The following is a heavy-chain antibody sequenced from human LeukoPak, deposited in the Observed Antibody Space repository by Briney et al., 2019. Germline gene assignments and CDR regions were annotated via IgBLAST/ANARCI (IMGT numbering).Heavy chain of an antibody. CDR2: INPHSGGT. Sequence: GASVKVSCKASGYTFTDYYLHWVRQAPGQGLEWMGWINPHSGGTNYAQNFQGRVTMTRDTSISTAYMELSRLRSDDTAVYYCARDYCSSTSCFDAFDIWGQGTMVTVSS. CDR3: ARDYCSSTSCFDAFDI. J-gene: IGHJ3*02. CDR1: GYTFTDYY. D-gene: IGHD2-2*01. V-gene: IGHV1-2*02.